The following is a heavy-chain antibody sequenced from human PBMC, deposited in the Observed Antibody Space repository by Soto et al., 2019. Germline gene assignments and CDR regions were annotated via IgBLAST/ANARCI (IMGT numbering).Heavy chain of an antibody. Sequence: EVQLLESGGGLVQPGGSLRLSCAASGFTFSSYAMSWFRQATGKGLEWFSAISGSGGSTYYADSVKGRFTISRDNSKNTLVLQMNSLRAADTAVYYCAKDRIAAACTPVSAFDIWGQGTMVTVSS. J-gene: IGHJ3*02. CDR1: GFTFSSYA. V-gene: IGHV3-23*01. CDR3: AKDRIAAACTPVSAFDI. CDR2: ISGSGGST. D-gene: IGHD6-13*01.